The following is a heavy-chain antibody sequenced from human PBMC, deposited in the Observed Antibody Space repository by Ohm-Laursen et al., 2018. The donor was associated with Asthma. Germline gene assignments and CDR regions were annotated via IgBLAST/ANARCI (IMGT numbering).Heavy chain of an antibody. V-gene: IGHV4-31*03. CDR3: AREKANYYAFDI. Sequence: TLSLTCTVSGGSITSVNYFWSWIRQHPGGGLEWIGYIYYSGSTYYNPSLKSRVTISVDTSKNQFSLKLSSVTAADTAVYYCAREKANYYAFDIWGQGTMVTVSS. D-gene: IGHD4/OR15-4a*01. J-gene: IGHJ3*02. CDR1: GGSITSVNYF. CDR2: IYYSGST.